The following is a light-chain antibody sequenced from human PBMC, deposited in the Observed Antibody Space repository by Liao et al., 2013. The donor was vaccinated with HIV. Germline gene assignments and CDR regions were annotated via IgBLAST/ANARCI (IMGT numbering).Light chain of an antibody. CDR1: KLGDKY. Sequence: SYEVTQPPSVSVTPGQTASITCSGDKLGDKYAFWYQQKPGQSPILVIYQDTKRPSGIPERFSGSNSGNTATLTISGSQSMDEADYICQAWDSSTGVFGGGTKLTVL. V-gene: IGLV3-1*01. CDR2: QDT. CDR3: QAWDSSTGV. J-gene: IGLJ3*02.